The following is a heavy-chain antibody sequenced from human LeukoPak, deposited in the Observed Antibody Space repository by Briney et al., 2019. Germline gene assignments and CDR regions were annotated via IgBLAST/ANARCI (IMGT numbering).Heavy chain of an antibody. Sequence: PGGSLRLSCAASGFTVSSNYMSWVRQAPGKGLEWVSVIYSGGSTYYADSVKGRFTISRDNSKNTLYLQMNSLRAEDTAVYYCAKKKGYNWNFVIDYFDYWGQGTLVTVSS. D-gene: IGHD1-7*01. CDR1: GFTVSSNY. CDR2: IYSGGST. J-gene: IGHJ4*02. V-gene: IGHV3-66*01. CDR3: AKKKGYNWNFVIDYFDY.